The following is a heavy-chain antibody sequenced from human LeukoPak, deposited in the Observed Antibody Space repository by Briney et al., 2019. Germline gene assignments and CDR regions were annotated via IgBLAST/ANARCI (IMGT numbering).Heavy chain of an antibody. CDR1: GVSISSSNSY. CDR2: IYYSGNT. Sequence: SETLSLTCTVSGVSISSSNSYWGWIRQPPGKGLEWIGSIYYSGNTYYNAPLKSQVAISIDTSKNQFSLRLTSVTAADTAVYYCARQTGSGLFILPGGQGTLVTVSS. J-gene: IGHJ4*02. D-gene: IGHD3/OR15-3a*01. V-gene: IGHV4-39*01. CDR3: ARQTGSGLFILP.